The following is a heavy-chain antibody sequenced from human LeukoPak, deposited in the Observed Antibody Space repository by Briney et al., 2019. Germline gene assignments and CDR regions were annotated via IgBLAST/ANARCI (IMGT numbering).Heavy chain of an antibody. CDR2: INPNSGGT. Sequence: ASVKVSCKASGYTFTGYYMHWVRQAPGQGLEWMGWINPNSGGTNYAQKLQGRVTMTTDTSTSTAYMELRGLRSDDTAVYYCAREYSSNWLYYFDFWGQGTLVTVSS. CDR3: AREYSSNWLYYFDF. V-gene: IGHV1-2*02. D-gene: IGHD6-13*01. CDR1: GYTFTGYY. J-gene: IGHJ4*02.